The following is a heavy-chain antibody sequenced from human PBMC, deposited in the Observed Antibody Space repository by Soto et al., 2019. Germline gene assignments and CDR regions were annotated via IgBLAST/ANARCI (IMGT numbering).Heavy chain of an antibody. J-gene: IGHJ6*02. CDR2: ISRTDSSK. CDR1: GFSFSDYD. D-gene: IGHD3-16*01. V-gene: IGHV3-11*01. Sequence: QVQLVESGGGLVKPGGSLRLSCAATGFSFSDYDMTWIRQAPGQGLEWLSYISRTDSSKYYAGSVKGRFTISVDSAKRSVYLQMNSLRADDTAVYYCARDLCGLDVWDQGTTVIVSS. CDR3: ARDLCGLDV.